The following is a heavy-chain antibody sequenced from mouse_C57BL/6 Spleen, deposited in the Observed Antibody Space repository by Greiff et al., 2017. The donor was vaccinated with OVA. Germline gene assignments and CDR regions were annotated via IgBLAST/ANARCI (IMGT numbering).Heavy chain of an antibody. D-gene: IGHD2-5*01. Sequence: VQLQQSGADLAKPGASVNLSCKASGYTFTSYWMHWVKQRPGQGLEWIGYINPSSGYTKYNQKFKDKATLTADKSSSTAYMQLSSLTYEDSAVYYCARGDSNYEYYFDYWGQGTTLTVSS. CDR1: GYTFTSYW. V-gene: IGHV1-7*01. CDR3: ARGDSNYEYYFDY. J-gene: IGHJ2*01. CDR2: INPSSGYT.